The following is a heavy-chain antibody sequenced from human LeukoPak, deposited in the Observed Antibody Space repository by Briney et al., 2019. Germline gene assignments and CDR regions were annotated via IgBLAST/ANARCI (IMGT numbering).Heavy chain of an antibody. J-gene: IGHJ4*02. D-gene: IGHD3-22*01. Sequence: SVKVSCKASGYTFTSYGISWVRQAPGQGLEWMGGIIPIFGTANYAQKFQGRVTITADESTSTAYMELSSLRSEDTAVYYCARDLGYDSDEFYEKPGDYWGQGTLVTVSS. CDR2: IIPIFGTA. V-gene: IGHV1-69*13. CDR3: ARDLGYDSDEFYEKPGDY. CDR1: GYTFTSYG.